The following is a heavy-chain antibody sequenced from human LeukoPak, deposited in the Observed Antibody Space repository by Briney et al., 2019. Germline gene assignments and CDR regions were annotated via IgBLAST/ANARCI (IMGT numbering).Heavy chain of an antibody. CDR2: IYHSGST. Sequence: SETLSLTCAVSGGSISSGGSSWSWIRQPPGKGLEWIGYIYHSGSTYYNPSLKRRVTISVDRSKNQFSLKLSSVTAADTAVYYCGRADYQYYFDYWGQGTLVTVSS. CDR1: GGSISSGGSS. D-gene: IGHD4-11*01. CDR3: GRADYQYYFDY. J-gene: IGHJ4*02. V-gene: IGHV4-30-2*01.